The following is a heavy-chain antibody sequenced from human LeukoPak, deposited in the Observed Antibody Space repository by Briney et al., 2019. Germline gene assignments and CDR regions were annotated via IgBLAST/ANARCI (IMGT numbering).Heavy chain of an antibody. CDR3: ARAASAYYYGSGSHWFDP. CDR2: IYYSGST. J-gene: IGHJ5*02. V-gene: IGHV4-39*07. CDR1: GGSISSSSYY. Sequence: PSETLSLTCTVSGGSISSSSYYWGWIRQPPGKGLEWIGSIYYSGSTYYNPSLKSRVTISVDTSKNQFSLKLSSVTAADTAVYYCARAASAYYYGSGSHWFDPWGQGTLVTVSS. D-gene: IGHD3-10*01.